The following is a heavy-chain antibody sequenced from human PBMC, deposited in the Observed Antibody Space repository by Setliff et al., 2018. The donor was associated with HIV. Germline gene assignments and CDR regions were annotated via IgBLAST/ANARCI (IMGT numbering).Heavy chain of an antibody. CDR1: GGSISSGAYY. V-gene: IGHV4-31*03. CDR2: IYYSGTA. D-gene: IGHD3-10*01. J-gene: IGHJ6*03. CDR3: AREWRGRYYYYMDV. Sequence: SETLSLTCTVSGGSISSGAYYWSWIRQHPEKGLEWIGYIYYSGTAYYNPSLKSRVTISLDTSKNRFSLKLTSVTAADTAVYYCAREWRGRYYYYMDVWGKGTTVTVSS.